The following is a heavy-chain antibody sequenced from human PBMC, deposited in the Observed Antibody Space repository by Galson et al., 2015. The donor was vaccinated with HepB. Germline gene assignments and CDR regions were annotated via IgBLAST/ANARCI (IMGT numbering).Heavy chain of an antibody. CDR3: ARDRSRNYYYGMGV. CDR1: GSSFSIYG. J-gene: IGHJ6*02. V-gene: IGHV1-18*01. CDR2: ISPSNGRT. Sequence: SVKVSCKASGSSFSIYGINWVRQAPGQGLEWLGWISPSNGRTNYAQRLQGRLTMTADTSTSTAYMDLRSLRSDDTAVYFCARDRSRNYYYGMGVWGQGTTLSVSS.